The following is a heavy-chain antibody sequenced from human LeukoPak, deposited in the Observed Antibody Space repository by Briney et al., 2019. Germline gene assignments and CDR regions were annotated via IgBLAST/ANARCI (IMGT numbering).Heavy chain of an antibody. CDR3: ARVLAVVPAAGHFDY. V-gene: IGHV1-18*01. J-gene: IGHJ4*02. CDR1: GYTFTSYG. CDR2: ISAYNGNT. D-gene: IGHD2-2*01. Sequence: ASVKVSCKASGYTFTSYGISWVRQAPGQGLEWMGWISAYNGNTNYAQKLQGRVTMTTDTSTSTAYTELRSLRSDDTAVYYCARVLAVVPAAGHFDYWGQGTLVTVSS.